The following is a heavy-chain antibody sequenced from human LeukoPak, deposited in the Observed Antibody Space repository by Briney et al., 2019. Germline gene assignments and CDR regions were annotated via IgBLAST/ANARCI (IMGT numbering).Heavy chain of an antibody. D-gene: IGHD3-22*01. CDR3: ARDEYYDSSGYYSFDY. CDR2: LSSSSSYI. J-gene: IGHJ4*02. V-gene: IGHV3-21*01. CDR1: GFTFNIYS. Sequence: GGAPKLSCAAPGFTFNIYSKKWGRPAPGKGRGGGPSLSSSSSYIYYADSVKGRFTISRDNAKNSLYLQMNSLRAEDTAVYYCARDEYYDSSGYYSFDYWSQGTLVTVSS.